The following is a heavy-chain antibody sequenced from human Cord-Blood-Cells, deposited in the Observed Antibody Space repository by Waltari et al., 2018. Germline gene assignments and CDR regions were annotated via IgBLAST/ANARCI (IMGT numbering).Heavy chain of an antibody. CDR2: IKQDGSEK. Sequence: EVQLVESGGGLVQPGGSLRLPCEASGFTFSSFWMSWVRQAPGKGLEWVANIKQDGSEKYYVDSVKGRFTISRDNAKNSLYLQMNSLRAEDTAVYYCATTGNYDAFDIWGQGTMVTVSS. CDR1: GFTFSSFW. D-gene: IGHD1-7*01. J-gene: IGHJ3*02. CDR3: ATTGNYDAFDI. V-gene: IGHV3-7*01.